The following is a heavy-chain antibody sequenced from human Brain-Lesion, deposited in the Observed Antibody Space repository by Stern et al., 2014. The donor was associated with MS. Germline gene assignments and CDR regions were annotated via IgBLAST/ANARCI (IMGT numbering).Heavy chain of an antibody. D-gene: IGHD2-2*01. CDR2: IFNSGST. CDR3: ARGRVVPGFQYYATDV. CDR1: GGSISSGGYY. V-gene: IGHV4-61*02. J-gene: IGHJ6*02. Sequence: VHLVESGPGLVKPSQTLSLSCTVSGGSISSGGYYWSWIRQPAGKGLEWIGRIFNSGSTSYNPSLKSRVTISIDTSKTQFSRRLNSMTAADTAVYYCARGRVVPGFQYYATDVWGQGTTVIVSS.